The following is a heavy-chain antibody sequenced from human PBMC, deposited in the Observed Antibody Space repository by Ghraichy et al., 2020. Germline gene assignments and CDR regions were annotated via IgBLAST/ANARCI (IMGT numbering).Heavy chain of an antibody. D-gene: IGHD3-16*02. Sequence: GESLNISCAASGFTFSSYAMSWVRQAPGKGLEWVSAISGSGGSTYYADSVKGRFTISRDNSKNTLYLQMNSLRAEDTAVYYCAKDVDNYVWGSYRLVDYWGQGTLVTVSS. CDR1: GFTFSSYA. CDR2: ISGSGGST. CDR3: AKDVDNYVWGSYRLVDY. V-gene: IGHV3-23*01. J-gene: IGHJ4*02.